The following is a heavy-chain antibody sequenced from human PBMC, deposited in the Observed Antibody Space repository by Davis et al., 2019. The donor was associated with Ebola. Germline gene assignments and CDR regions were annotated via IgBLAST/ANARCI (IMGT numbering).Heavy chain of an antibody. J-gene: IGHJ4*02. CDR2: IHSDGSST. CDR3: VRVRFSSGWYFDY. CDR1: GFTFSGSW. V-gene: IGHV3-74*01. D-gene: IGHD6-19*01. Sequence: PGGSLRLSCAASGFTFSGSWMHWVRQAPGKGLGWVSRIHSDGSSTNYADSVKGRFTISRDNAKDTLYLQMNSLRDEDTAVYYCVRVRFSSGWYFDYWGQGTLVTVSS.